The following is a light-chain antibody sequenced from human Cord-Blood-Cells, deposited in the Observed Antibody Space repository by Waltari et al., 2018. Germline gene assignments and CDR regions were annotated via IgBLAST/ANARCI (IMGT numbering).Light chain of an antibody. Sequence: QSALTQPASVSGSPGQSITISCTGTSSYVGGYKHVSWYQQHPGKAPKLMIYDVSNRPSGVSNRFSGPKSGNTASLTISGLQAEDEADYYCSSYTSSSTYVFGTGTKVTVL. CDR1: SSYVGGYKH. CDR2: DVS. V-gene: IGLV2-14*03. CDR3: SSYTSSSTYV. J-gene: IGLJ1*01.